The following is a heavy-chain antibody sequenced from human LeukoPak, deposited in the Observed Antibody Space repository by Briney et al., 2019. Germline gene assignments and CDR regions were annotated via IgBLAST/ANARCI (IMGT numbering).Heavy chain of an antibody. Sequence: GGSLRLSCAASGFTVSSNYMSWVRQAPGKGLEWVSSISSSSSYIYYADSVKGRFTISRDNAKNSVYLQMNSLRAEDTAVYYCARVNDYGQLILFDYWGQGTLVTVSS. J-gene: IGHJ4*02. D-gene: IGHD4-17*01. CDR3: ARVNDYGQLILFDY. V-gene: IGHV3-21*01. CDR2: ISSSSSYI. CDR1: GFTVSSNY.